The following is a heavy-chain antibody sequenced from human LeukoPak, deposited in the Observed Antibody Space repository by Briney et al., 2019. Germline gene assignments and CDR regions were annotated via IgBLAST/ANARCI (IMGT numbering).Heavy chain of an antibody. Sequence: PSETLSLACAVYGGSFNGYYWSWIRQPPGQGLEWIGEINHSGSTNYNPSLKSRVTISVDTSKNQFSLKLSSVTAADTAVYYCARVRGARDFWSGYYYYYYMDVWGKGTTVTVSS. CDR3: ARVRGARDFWSGYYYYYYMDV. V-gene: IGHV4-34*01. CDR1: GGSFNGYY. CDR2: INHSGST. D-gene: IGHD3-3*01. J-gene: IGHJ6*03.